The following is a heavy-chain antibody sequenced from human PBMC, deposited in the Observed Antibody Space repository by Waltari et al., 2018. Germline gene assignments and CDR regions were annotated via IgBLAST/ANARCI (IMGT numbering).Heavy chain of an antibody. V-gene: IGHV4-59*08. Sequence: QVQLQESGPGLVKPSETLSLTCTVSGGSISSYYWSWIRQPPGKGLEWIGYIYYSGSTNYNPPLKSRVTISVGTSKTQFSLKLSSVTAADTAVYYCARHKRGGQLWSPAAYYYYGMDVWGQGTTVTVSS. CDR3: ARHKRGGQLWSPAAYYYYGMDV. J-gene: IGHJ6*02. CDR1: GGSISSYY. CDR2: IYYSGST. D-gene: IGHD5-18*01.